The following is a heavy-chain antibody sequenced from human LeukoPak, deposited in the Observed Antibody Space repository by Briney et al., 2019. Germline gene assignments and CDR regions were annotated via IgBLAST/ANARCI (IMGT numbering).Heavy chain of an antibody. V-gene: IGHV3-23*01. Sequence: GGSLRLSCAASGFTFSSYAITWVRQAPGKGLEWVSGISGRGGRTYYAGSVKGRFTISRDNAKNTLYLQMNSLRAEDTAVYYCARGYSNRPDYWGQGTLVTVSS. CDR2: ISGRGGRT. CDR1: GFTFSSYA. D-gene: IGHD6-13*01. CDR3: ARGYSNRPDY. J-gene: IGHJ4*02.